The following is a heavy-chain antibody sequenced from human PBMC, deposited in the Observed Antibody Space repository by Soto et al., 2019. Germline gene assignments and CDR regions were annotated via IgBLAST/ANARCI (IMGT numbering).Heavy chain of an antibody. Sequence: QVQLVQSGAEVKKPGASVKVSCKASGYTFTSYYMHWVRQAPGQGLAWMGIINPSGGSTSYAQKFQGRVTMTRDTSTSTVYMELSSLRSEETAVYYCARDYSGSYLFDYWGQGTLVTVSS. D-gene: IGHD1-26*01. CDR1: GYTFTSYY. V-gene: IGHV1-46*01. J-gene: IGHJ4*02. CDR2: INPSGGST. CDR3: ARDYSGSYLFDY.